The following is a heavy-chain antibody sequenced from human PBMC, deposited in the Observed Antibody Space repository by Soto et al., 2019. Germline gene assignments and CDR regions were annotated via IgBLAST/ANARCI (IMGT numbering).Heavy chain of an antibody. CDR2: ISNSGST. CDR3: AKLLGISGWSFDY. D-gene: IGHD3-22*01. Sequence: EVQVLESGGGLVQPGGSLRLSCAASGFTFNIYAMSWVRQVPGKGLEWVSIISNSGSTHSADSVKGRFTISRDNSKNTVYLQMNSLRAEDTAVYYCAKLLGISGWSFDYWGQGTLVTVSS. V-gene: IGHV3-23*01. CDR1: GFTFNIYA. J-gene: IGHJ4*02.